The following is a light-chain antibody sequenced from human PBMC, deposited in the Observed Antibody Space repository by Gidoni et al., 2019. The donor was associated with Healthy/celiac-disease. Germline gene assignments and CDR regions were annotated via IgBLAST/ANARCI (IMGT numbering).Light chain of an antibody. CDR3: QQYNSYSRT. J-gene: IGKJ1*01. Sequence: DIQMTQSPYTLSASVGDRVTITFRASQSISSWLAWYQQKPGKAPKLLIYKASSLESGVPSRFSGSGSGTEFTLTISSLQPDDFATYYCQQYNSYSRTFGQGTKVEIK. CDR2: KAS. V-gene: IGKV1-5*03. CDR1: QSISSW.